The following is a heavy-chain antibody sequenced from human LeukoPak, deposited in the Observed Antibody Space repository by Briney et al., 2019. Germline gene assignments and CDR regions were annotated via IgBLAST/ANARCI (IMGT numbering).Heavy chain of an antibody. CDR1: GFTFGDYA. Sequence: GGSLRLSCTASGFTFGDYAMSWVRQAPGKGLVWVGFIRSKAYGGTTEYAASVKGRFTISRDDSKSIAYLQMNSLKTEDTAVYYCTRGDSSGYYNPTDYWGQGTLVTVSS. CDR3: TRGDSSGYYNPTDY. J-gene: IGHJ4*02. CDR2: IRSKAYGGTT. D-gene: IGHD3-22*01. V-gene: IGHV3-49*04.